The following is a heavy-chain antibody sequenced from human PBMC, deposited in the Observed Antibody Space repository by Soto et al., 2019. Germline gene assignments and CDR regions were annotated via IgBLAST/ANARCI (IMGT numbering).Heavy chain of an antibody. Sequence: QVQLVQSGAEVKKPGSSVKVSCKASGGTFSSYAISWVRQAPGQGLEWMGGIIPIFGTANYAQKFQGRVTITADEXTXTXXMELSSLRSEDTAVYYCAGGFVLVPAAIPRLIPDYWGQGTLVTVSS. J-gene: IGHJ4*02. CDR2: IIPIFGTA. V-gene: IGHV1-69*12. CDR1: GGTFSSYA. D-gene: IGHD2-2*02. CDR3: AGGFVLVPAAIPRLIPDY.